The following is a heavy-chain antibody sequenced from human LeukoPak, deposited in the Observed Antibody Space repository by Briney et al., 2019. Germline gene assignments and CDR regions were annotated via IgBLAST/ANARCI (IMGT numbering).Heavy chain of an antibody. CDR3: VARAFGELFLPPNLPYGMDV. Sequence: GSAWVSSELSLYTPSAVFMCSGPHAPGKGGWWRGGFVVVDVETFYAQTFQGRVTMTEDTSTDTAYMALSSLRSEETAVYYCVARAFGELFLPPNLPYGMDVWGQGTPVTVSS. J-gene: IGHJ6*02. CDR1: LYTPSAVF. D-gene: IGHD3-10*01. V-gene: IGHV1-24*01. CDR2: FVVVDVET.